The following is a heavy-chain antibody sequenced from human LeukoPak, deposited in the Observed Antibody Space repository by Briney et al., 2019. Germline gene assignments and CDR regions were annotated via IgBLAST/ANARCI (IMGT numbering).Heavy chain of an antibody. CDR2: IIPIFGTR. CDR1: GGTFRSYA. V-gene: IGHV1-69*05. Sequence: ASVKVSCKASGGTFRSYAISWVRQAPGQGLEWMGRIIPIFGTRNYAQKFQGRVAIITDESTSTAYMELSSLRSEDTAVYYCAIPRGPMGTLVYGGFEIWGQGTMVTVSS. CDR3: AIPRGPMGTLVYGGFEI. J-gene: IGHJ3*02. D-gene: IGHD5-24*01.